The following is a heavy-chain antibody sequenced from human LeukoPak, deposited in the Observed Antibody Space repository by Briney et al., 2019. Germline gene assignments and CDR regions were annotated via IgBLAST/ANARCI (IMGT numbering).Heavy chain of an antibody. Sequence: DSVKGRFTISRDNSMNRVYLQMNSLRVEDAAMYYCARDVNNFYYFDYWGQGTLVTVSS. V-gene: IGHV3-30*07. CDR3: ARDVNNFYYFDY. D-gene: IGHD5-24*01. J-gene: IGHJ4*02.